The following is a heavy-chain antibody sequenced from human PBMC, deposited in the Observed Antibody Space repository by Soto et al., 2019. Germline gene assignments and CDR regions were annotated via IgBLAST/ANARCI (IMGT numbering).Heavy chain of an antibody. V-gene: IGHV4-34*01. J-gene: IGHJ4*02. CDR1: GGSFSGYY. D-gene: IGHD3-10*01. CDR2: INHSGST. Sequence: QVQLQQWGAGLLKPSETLSLTCAVYGGSFSGYYWSWIRQPPGKGLEWIGEINHSGSTNYNPSLKSQVTISVDTSKNQFSLKLSSVTAADTAVYYCARKGSYYGSGKVYYFDYWGQGTLVTVSS. CDR3: ARKGSYYGSGKVYYFDY.